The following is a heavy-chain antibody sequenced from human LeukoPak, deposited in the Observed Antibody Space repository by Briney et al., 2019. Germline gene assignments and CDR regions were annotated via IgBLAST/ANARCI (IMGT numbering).Heavy chain of an antibody. Sequence: SETLSLTCTVSGGSISSSSYYWGWIRQPPGKGLEWIGSIYYSGSTYHNPSLKSRVTISVDTSKNQFSLKLSSVTAADTAVYYCAKDFRKAVAGLFDYWGQGTLVTVSS. CDR3: AKDFRKAVAGLFDY. CDR1: GGSISSSSYY. CDR2: IYYSGST. J-gene: IGHJ4*02. V-gene: IGHV4-39*02. D-gene: IGHD6-19*01.